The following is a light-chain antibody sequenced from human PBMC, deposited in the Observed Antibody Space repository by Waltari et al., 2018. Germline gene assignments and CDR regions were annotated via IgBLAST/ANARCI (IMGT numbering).Light chain of an antibody. CDR3: QKYDRLPAT. CDR1: QSVSRF. Sequence: CGASQSVSRFLAWYQQKPGQAPMLLIYGASTRATGIPDRFSGSGSGTDFSLTISRLEPEDFAVYYCQKYDRLPATFGQGTKVEIK. CDR2: GAS. V-gene: IGKV3-20*01. J-gene: IGKJ1*01.